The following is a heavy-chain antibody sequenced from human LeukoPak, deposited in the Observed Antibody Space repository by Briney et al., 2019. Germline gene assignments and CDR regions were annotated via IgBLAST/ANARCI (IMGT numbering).Heavy chain of an antibody. Sequence: GSLRLSCAASGFTFSSYSMNWVRQAPGKGLEWVSSISSSSSYIYYADSVKGRFTISRDNAKNSLYLQMNSLRAEDTAVYYRARGSGSGWYGGVYYFDYWGQGTLVAVSS. D-gene: IGHD6-19*01. CDR1: GFTFSSYS. V-gene: IGHV3-21*01. J-gene: IGHJ4*02. CDR2: ISSSSSYI. CDR3: ARGSGSGWYGGVYYFDY.